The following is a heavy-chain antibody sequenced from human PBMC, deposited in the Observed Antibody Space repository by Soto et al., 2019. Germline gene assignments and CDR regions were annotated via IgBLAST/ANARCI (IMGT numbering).Heavy chain of an antibody. CDR1: GGSISSSNW. V-gene: IGHV4-4*02. D-gene: IGHD6-13*01. Sequence: SETLSLTCAVSGGSISSSNWWSWVRQPPGKGLEWIGEIYHSGSTNYNPSLKSRVTISVDKSKNQFSLKLSSVTAADTAVYYCARDIAAAGTPIVYWGQGTLVTVSS. CDR2: IYHSGST. CDR3: ARDIAAAGTPIVY. J-gene: IGHJ4*02.